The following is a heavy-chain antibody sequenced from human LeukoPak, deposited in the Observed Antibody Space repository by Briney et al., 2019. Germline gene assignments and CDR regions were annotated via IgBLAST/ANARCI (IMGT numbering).Heavy chain of an antibody. CDR2: MNPNRGNT. J-gene: IGHJ5*02. CDR3: ARGYSSWLDP. V-gene: IGHV1-8*01. CDR1: GYTFTSYG. D-gene: IGHD6-19*01. Sequence: ASVKVSCKASGYTFTSYGINWVRQATAQGLEWMGWMNPNRGNTGYAQKFQGRVTMTRNTSISTAYMELSSLRSEDTAVYYCARGYSSWLDPWGQGTLVSVSS.